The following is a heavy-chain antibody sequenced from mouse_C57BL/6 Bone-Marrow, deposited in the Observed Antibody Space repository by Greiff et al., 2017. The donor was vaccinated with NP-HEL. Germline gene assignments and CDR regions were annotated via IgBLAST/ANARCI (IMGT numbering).Heavy chain of an antibody. CDR1: GYTFTSYW. V-gene: IGHV1-5*01. Sequence: VQLQQSGTVLARPGASVKMSCKTSGYTFTSYWMHWVKQRPGQGLEWIGAIFPGNSDTSSNQKFKGKATLTAVTSASTAYMELSSLTNEDSAVYYCTRGILDDGSSVAYWGQGTLVTVSA. CDR2: IFPGNSDT. J-gene: IGHJ3*01. D-gene: IGHD1-1*01. CDR3: TRGILDDGSSVAY.